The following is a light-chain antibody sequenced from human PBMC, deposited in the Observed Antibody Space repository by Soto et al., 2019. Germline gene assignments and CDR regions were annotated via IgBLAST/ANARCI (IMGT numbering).Light chain of an antibody. CDR3: QQYYSSSLT. CDR1: QTILKSSIKKNS. CDR2: WAS. Sequence: SVMSNTPDTQAVSLGETATITCRSSQTILKSSIKKNSLAWYQQKPGQPPRLLIYWASTWDSGVPGRFSGSGSGTDFTLTITRLQAEDVAVYYCQQYYSSSLTFGGGTKVDIK. V-gene: IGKV4-1*01. J-gene: IGKJ4*01.